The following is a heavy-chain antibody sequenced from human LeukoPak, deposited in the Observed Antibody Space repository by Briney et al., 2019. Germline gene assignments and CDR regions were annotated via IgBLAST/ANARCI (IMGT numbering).Heavy chain of an antibody. CDR3: ARGDTQSKYRHFDS. CDR2: ISGGGGDT. J-gene: IGHJ4*02. V-gene: IGHV3-23*01. D-gene: IGHD1-26*01. CDR1: GFTFRSYD. Sequence: GGSLRLSCEASGFTFRSYDMSWVRQAPGKGLEWVSAISGGGGDTYYADSVKGRFTISRDNSKNTLYLQMSSLRAEDTGVYFCARGDTQSKYRHFDSWGQGSLVIVSS.